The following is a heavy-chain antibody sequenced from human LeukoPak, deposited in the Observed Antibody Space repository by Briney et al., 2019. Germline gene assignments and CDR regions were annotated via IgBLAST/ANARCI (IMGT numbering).Heavy chain of an antibody. D-gene: IGHD6-13*01. CDR2: INTNTGNP. Sequence: GASVKVSGRASGYTFTSYAMNWVRQAPGQGLEWMGWINTNTGNPTYAQGFTGRFVFSLDTSVSTAYLQISSLKAEDTAVYYCAREYIAAAGAEWYYFDYWGQGTLVTVSS. CDR1: GYTFTSYA. J-gene: IGHJ4*02. V-gene: IGHV7-4-1*02. CDR3: AREYIAAAGAEWYYFDY.